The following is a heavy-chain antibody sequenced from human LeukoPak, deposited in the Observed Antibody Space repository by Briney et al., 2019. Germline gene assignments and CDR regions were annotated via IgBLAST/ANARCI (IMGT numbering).Heavy chain of an antibody. J-gene: IGHJ5*02. CDR2: IYTSGST. CDR1: GGSISSGSYY. Sequence: SETLSLTCTVSGGSISSGSYYWSWIRQPAGKGLEWIGRIYTSGSTNYNPSLKSRVTISVDTSKNQFSLKLSSVTAADTAVYYCARVGTVRGVSNWFDPWGQGTLVTVSS. D-gene: IGHD3-10*01. CDR3: ARVGTVRGVSNWFDP. V-gene: IGHV4-61*02.